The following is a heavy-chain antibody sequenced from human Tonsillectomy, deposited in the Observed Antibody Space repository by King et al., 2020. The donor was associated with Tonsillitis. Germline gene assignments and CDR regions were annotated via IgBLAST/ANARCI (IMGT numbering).Heavy chain of an antibody. CDR1: GFTFSSYW. J-gene: IGHJ1*01. Sequence: VQLVESGGGLVQPGGSLRLSCAASGFTFSSYWMSWVRQAPGKGLEWVANIKQDGSEKYYVDSVKGRFTISRDNAKNSLYLQMNSLRAEDTAVYYCARLPAHVWSEYFQHWGQGTLVTVSS. CDR3: ARLPAHVWSEYFQH. D-gene: IGHD2-21*01. CDR2: IKQDGSEK. V-gene: IGHV3-7*01.